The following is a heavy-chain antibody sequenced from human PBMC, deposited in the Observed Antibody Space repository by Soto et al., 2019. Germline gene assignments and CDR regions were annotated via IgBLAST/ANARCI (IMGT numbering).Heavy chain of an antibody. J-gene: IGHJ4*02. CDR1: GGSISSSSYY. Sequence: SETLSLTCTVSGGSISSSSYYWGWIRQPPGKGLEWIGSIYYSGSTYYNPSLKSRVTISVDTSKNQFSLKLSSVTAADTAVYYCARLLDDNRDYHPGWGQGTLVTVSA. CDR3: ARLLDDNRDYHPG. D-gene: IGHD3-9*01. CDR2: IYYSGST. V-gene: IGHV4-39*01.